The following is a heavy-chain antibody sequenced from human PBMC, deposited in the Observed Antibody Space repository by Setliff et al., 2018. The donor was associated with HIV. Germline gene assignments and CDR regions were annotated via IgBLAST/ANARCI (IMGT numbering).Heavy chain of an antibody. CDR1: GYSFTSYG. V-gene: IGHV1-18*01. D-gene: IGHD1-26*01. Sequence: GASVKVSCKASGYSFTSYGLSWVRQAPGQGLEWMGSITTYNGGTNYAQKFQGRVTMTTDTSTSTAYMELRSLRSDDTAVYYCTRGGYSGAFLDVFDIWGQGTMVTVSS. J-gene: IGHJ3*02. CDR3: TRGGYSGAFLDVFDI. CDR2: ITTYNGGT.